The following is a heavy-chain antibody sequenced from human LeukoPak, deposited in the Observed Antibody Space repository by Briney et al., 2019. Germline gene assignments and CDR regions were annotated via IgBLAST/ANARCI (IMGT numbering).Heavy chain of an antibody. D-gene: IGHD3-10*01. J-gene: IGHJ4*02. Sequence: PGGSLRLSCAASGFTFKLYWMHWVRQVPGKAPVWVSRINDDGSDTRYADSVKGRFTISRDDATNTLYLQMNSLRAEDTAVYYCAREVRGSGSHLFDYWGQGTLVTVSS. V-gene: IGHV3-74*01. CDR3: AREVRGSGSHLFDY. CDR1: GFTFKLYW. CDR2: INDDGSDT.